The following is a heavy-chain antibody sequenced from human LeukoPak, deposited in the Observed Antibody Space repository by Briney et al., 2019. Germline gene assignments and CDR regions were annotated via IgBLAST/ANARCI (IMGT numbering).Heavy chain of an antibody. CDR1: GFTFDNYA. CDR3: VKGQWLLTESRFDY. Sequence: GGSLRLSCAASGFTFDNYAMHWVRQAPGKGLEWVSLISWAGGSTYYADSVKGRFTISRDNSKNSLYLQMNSLRPEDTAFYYCVKGQWLLTESRFDYWGQGTLVAVSS. J-gene: IGHJ4*02. D-gene: IGHD5-12*01. V-gene: IGHV3-43D*03. CDR2: ISWAGGST.